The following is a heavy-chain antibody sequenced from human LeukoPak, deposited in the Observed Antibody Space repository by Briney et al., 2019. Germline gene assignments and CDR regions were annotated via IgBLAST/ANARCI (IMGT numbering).Heavy chain of an antibody. CDR2: INPNSGGT. V-gene: IGHV1-2*02. CDR1: GYTFTGYY. CDR3: ARDPYGTWYFDL. J-gene: IGHJ2*01. Sequence: ASVKVSCKASGYTFTGYYMHWVRQAPGQGLEWMGWINPNSGGTNYAQKFQGGVTMTRDTSISTAYMELSRLRSDDTAVYYRARDPYGTWYFDLWGRGTLVTVSS. D-gene: IGHD3-10*01.